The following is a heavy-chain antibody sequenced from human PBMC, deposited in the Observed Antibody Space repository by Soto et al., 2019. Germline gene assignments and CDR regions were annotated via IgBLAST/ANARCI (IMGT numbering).Heavy chain of an antibody. Sequence: SVKVSCKASGGTFSSYAISWVRQAPGQGLEWMGGIIPIFGTANYAQKFQGRVTITADESTSTAYMELSSLRSEDTAVYYCARSRGYSYGYGNYGMDVWGQGTTVTVSS. D-gene: IGHD5-18*01. V-gene: IGHV1-69*13. J-gene: IGHJ6*02. CDR3: ARSRGYSYGYGNYGMDV. CDR2: IIPIFGTA. CDR1: GGTFSSYA.